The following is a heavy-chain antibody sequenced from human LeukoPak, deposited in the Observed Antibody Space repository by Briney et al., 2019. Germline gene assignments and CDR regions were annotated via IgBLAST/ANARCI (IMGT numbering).Heavy chain of an antibody. J-gene: IGHJ4*02. D-gene: IGHD6-19*01. CDR1: GFTFSSYA. CDR3: AKVPNRSSGWSYFDY. V-gene: IGHV3-9*01. Sequence: PGRSLRLSCAASGFTFSSYAMHWVRQAPGKGLEWVSGISWNSGSIGYADSVKGRFTISRDNAKNSLYLQMNSLRAEDTALYYCAKVPNRSSGWSYFDYWGQGTLVTVSS. CDR2: ISWNSGSI.